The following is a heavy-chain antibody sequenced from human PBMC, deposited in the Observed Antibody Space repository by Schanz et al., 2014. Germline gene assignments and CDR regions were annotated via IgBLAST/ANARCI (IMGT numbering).Heavy chain of an antibody. CDR3: ARAKRFGDMDV. V-gene: IGHV1-69*02. J-gene: IGHJ6*02. CDR2: IVPIAGIT. D-gene: IGHD3-10*01. Sequence: QVHLVQSGAEVKKPGSSVKVSCKASGGTFRSDTFSWVRPAPGQGLEWMGRIVPIAGITNYAQRFQGRVTITADKSSDTADMELSSLTSDDTAVYYCARAKRFGDMDVWGQGTTVTVSS. CDR1: GGTFRSDT.